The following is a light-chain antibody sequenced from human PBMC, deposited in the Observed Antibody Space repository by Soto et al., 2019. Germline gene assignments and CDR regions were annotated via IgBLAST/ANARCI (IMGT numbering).Light chain of an antibody. CDR3: QRYDISPFP. CDR1: QSVSSPY. V-gene: IGKV3-20*01. Sequence: EIVLTQSPGTLSLSPGERATLSCRASQSVSSPYLAWYQQKPGQAPRLLIYDASSRATGIPDRFSGSGSGTDFTLTISRLEPEEFAVYYCQRYDISPFPFGQGTKLEIK. CDR2: DAS. J-gene: IGKJ2*01.